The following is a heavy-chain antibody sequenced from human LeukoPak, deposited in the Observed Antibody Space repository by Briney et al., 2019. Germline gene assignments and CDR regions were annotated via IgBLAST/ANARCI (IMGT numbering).Heavy chain of an antibody. CDR1: GFTFGDYA. CDR3: ARASSLSQRAFDI. D-gene: IGHD1-26*01. J-gene: IGHJ3*02. Sequence: PGGSLRLSCTASGFTFGDYAMNWLRQAPGKGLEWLSYITGSSDIIHYADSVKGRFTISRDNAKNSLYLQMNSLRAEDTALYYCARASSLSQRAFDIWGQGTMVTVSS. V-gene: IGHV3-48*04. CDR2: ITGSSDII.